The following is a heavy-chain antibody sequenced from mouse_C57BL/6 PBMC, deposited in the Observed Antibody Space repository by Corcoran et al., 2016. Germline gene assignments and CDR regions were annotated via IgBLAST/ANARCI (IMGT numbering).Heavy chain of an antibody. CDR3: TRSYYGSSSLFDY. CDR1: GYTFTDYE. V-gene: IGHV1-15*01. D-gene: IGHD1-1*01. CDR2: IDPETGGT. Sequence: QVRLQQSGAELVRPGASVTLSCKASGYTFTDYEMHWVKQTPVHGLEWIGAIDPETGGTAYNQKFKGKAILTADKSSSTAYMELRSLTSEDSAVYYCTRSYYGSSSLFDYWGQGTTLTVSS. J-gene: IGHJ2*01.